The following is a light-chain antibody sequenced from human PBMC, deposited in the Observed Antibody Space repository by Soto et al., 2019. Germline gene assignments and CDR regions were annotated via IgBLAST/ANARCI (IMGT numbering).Light chain of an antibody. CDR3: QVWDGDSDHVV. V-gene: IGLV3-21*04. J-gene: IGLJ2*01. Sequence: SYELTQSPSVSVAPGETARITCGGNNIGGRSVHWYQQRPGQAPVLVIYYDSDRPSGIPERFSGSNSGNTATLTISRVEVGDEADYYCQVWDGDSDHVVFGGGTQLTVL. CDR1: NIGGRS. CDR2: YDS.